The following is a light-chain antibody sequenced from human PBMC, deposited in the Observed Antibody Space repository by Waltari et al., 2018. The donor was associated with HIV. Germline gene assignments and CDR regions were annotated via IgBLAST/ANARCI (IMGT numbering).Light chain of an antibody. CDR2: GAS. CDR3: LHYKYYPFT. CDR1: QSITSS. Sequence: DTQMTQSPSTLSASLGDRVTISCRASQSITSSLAWYQQKPGKAPKLLVYGASTLPSGVPSKFSGSGSGTEFTLTISSLQPDDFATYYCLHYKYYPFTFGPGTKVDIK. J-gene: IGKJ3*01. V-gene: IGKV1-5*03.